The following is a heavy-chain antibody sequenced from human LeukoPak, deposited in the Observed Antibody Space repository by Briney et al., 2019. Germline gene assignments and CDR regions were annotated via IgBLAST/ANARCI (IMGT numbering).Heavy chain of an antibody. CDR1: GGTFSSYS. CDR3: ARISLGAIWGYYYGMDV. V-gene: IGHV1-69*13. Sequence: ASVKVSCKASGGTFSSYSISWVRQAPGQGLEWMGGIILIFDTADYAQKFQGRVTITADESMSTAYMELSSLRSEDTAVFYCARISLGAIWGYYYGMDVWGQGTTVTVSS. D-gene: IGHD1-26*01. J-gene: IGHJ6*02. CDR2: IILIFDTA.